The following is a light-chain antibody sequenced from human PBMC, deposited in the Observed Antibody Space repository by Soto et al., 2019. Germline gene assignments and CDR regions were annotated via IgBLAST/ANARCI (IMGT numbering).Light chain of an antibody. Sequence: EIVMTQSPATLSVSPGERATLSCRASQSVSSNLAWYQQNPGQGPRLLIYGASTRATGIPARFSGSGSGTEFTLTISRLEPEDFAVYYCQQYNTAPWTFGRGTTVEI. CDR2: GAS. CDR3: QQYNTAPWT. J-gene: IGKJ1*01. CDR1: QSVSSN. V-gene: IGKV3-15*01.